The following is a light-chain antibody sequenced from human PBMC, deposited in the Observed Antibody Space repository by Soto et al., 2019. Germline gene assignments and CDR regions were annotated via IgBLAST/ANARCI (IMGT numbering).Light chain of an antibody. Sequence: EIVITQSPATLSVSPGERATLSCRASQSVSSNLAWYQQKPGQAPRLLIYGASTRATGIPARFSGSGSGTEFSLTISILQSEDFAVYYCQQYNNWPPITFGQGTRLEIK. CDR3: QQYNNWPPIT. V-gene: IGKV3-15*01. CDR1: QSVSSN. CDR2: GAS. J-gene: IGKJ5*01.